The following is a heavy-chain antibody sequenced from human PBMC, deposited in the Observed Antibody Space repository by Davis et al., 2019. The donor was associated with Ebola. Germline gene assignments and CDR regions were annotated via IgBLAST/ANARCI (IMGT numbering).Heavy chain of an antibody. J-gene: IGHJ4*02. CDR2: IIPILGIA. Sequence: SVKVSCKASGGTFSSYAISWVRQAPGQGLEWMGGIIPILGIANYAQKFQGRVTITADESTSTAYMELSSLRSEDTAVYYCAKYITARRYFDYWGQGTLVTVSS. V-gene: IGHV1-69*10. D-gene: IGHD6-6*01. CDR1: GGTFSSYA. CDR3: AKYITARRYFDY.